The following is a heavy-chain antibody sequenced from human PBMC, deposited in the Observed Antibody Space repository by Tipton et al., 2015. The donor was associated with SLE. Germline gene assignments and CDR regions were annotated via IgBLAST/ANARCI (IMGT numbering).Heavy chain of an antibody. V-gene: IGHV1-69*06. Sequence: QSGAEVKKPGSSVKVSCKAAGGTFSSFAISWVRQAPGQGLEWMGAIIPIFGSTNYAQKFRGRVTFTSDRSTSTAYMELRSLRSEDTAVYYCARSVNYSFDIWGQGTLVTVSS. D-gene: IGHD2-21*01. CDR2: IIPIFGST. J-gene: IGHJ4*02. CDR3: ARSVNYSFDI. CDR1: GGTFSSFA.